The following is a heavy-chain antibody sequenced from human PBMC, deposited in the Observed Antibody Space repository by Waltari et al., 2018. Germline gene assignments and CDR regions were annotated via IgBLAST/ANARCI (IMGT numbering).Heavy chain of an antibody. J-gene: IGHJ4*02. CDR3: ARKRGAITGVTYYFDY. Sequence: EVQLLESGGTLVQPGGSLRLSCAASGFTFNNYAMNWVRQAPGGGLEWVATVSGSGGRKYYADSVKGRFTSSRDNSKNTLYLQLNNLRGEDTAVYYCARKRGAITGVTYYFDYWGQGTLVTVSS. V-gene: IGHV3-23*01. CDR2: VSGSGGRK. D-gene: IGHD1-20*01. CDR1: GFTFNNYA.